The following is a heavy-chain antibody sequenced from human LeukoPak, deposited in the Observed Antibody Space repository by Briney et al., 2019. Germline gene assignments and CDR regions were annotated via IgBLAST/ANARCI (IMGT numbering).Heavy chain of an antibody. V-gene: IGHV3-21*01. CDR2: ISSSSSYI. CDR1: GFTFSSYS. CDR3: AKRASTPSGYSYGSPSYNWFDP. J-gene: IGHJ5*02. Sequence: GGSLRLSCAASGFTFSSYSMTWVRQAPGKGLEWGSSISSSSSYIYYADSVKGRFTISRDNAKNSLYLQMNSLRAEDTAVYYCAKRASTPSGYSYGSPSYNWFDPWGQGTLVTVSS. D-gene: IGHD5-18*01.